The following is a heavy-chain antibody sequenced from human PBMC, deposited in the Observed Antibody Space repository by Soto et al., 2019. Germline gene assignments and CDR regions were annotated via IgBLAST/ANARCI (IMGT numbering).Heavy chain of an antibody. CDR2: ISAYNGNT. CDR1: CYTFTSYG. J-gene: IGHJ6*02. Sequence: ASGKGSYKASCYTFTSYGISWVRQAPGQGLEWMGWISAYNGNTNYAQKLQGRVTMTTDTSTSTAYMELRSLRSDDTAVYYCARKGVSSSWYPFRPNYGMDVWGQGTTVPVSS. D-gene: IGHD6-13*01. CDR3: ARKGVSSSWYPFRPNYGMDV. V-gene: IGHV1-18*04.